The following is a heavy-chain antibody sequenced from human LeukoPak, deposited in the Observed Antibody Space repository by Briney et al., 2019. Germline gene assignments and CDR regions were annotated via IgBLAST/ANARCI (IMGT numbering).Heavy chain of an antibody. V-gene: IGHV1-69*06. J-gene: IGHJ5*02. CDR1: GGTFSSYA. CDR3: ARDIYEYYYGSGSLYNWFDP. CDR2: IIPIFGTA. D-gene: IGHD3-10*01. Sequence: SVKVSCKASGGTFSSYAISWVRQAPGQGLEWMGGIIPIFGTANYAQKFQGRVTITADKSTSTAYMGLSSLRSEDTAVYYCARDIYEYYYGSGSLYNWFDPWGQGTLVTVSS.